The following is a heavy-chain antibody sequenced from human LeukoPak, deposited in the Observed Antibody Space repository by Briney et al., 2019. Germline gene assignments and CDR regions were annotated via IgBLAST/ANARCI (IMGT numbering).Heavy chain of an antibody. CDR2: IYSGGNT. Sequence: GGSLRLSCAASGFTFSSYGMHWVRQAPGKGLEWVSFIYSGGNTHYSDSVKGRFTISRDNSKNTLYLQMNSLRAEDTAVYYCARRAGEYSHPYDYWGQGTLVTVSS. CDR1: GFTFSSYG. CDR3: ARRAGEYSHPYDY. V-gene: IGHV3-53*01. J-gene: IGHJ4*02. D-gene: IGHD4-17*01.